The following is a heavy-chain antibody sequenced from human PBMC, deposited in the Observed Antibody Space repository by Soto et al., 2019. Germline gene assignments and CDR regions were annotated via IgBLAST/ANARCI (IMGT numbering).Heavy chain of an antibody. Sequence: ASVKVSCKASGYTFTGHYIHWGRQAPGQGLEWMGWINPNSGVTNYAQKLQGWVTLTRDTSISTAYMELSRLRSDDTALYYCARAVVTTTPNFDYWGQGTLVTVSS. CDR3: ARAVVTTTPNFDY. CDR2: INPNSGVT. D-gene: IGHD5-12*01. V-gene: IGHV1-2*04. J-gene: IGHJ4*02. CDR1: GYTFTGHY.